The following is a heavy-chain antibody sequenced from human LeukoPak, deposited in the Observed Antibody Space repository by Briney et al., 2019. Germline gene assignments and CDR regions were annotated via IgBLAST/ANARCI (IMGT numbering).Heavy chain of an antibody. CDR1: GFTFSSYS. CDR2: ISSSSSYI. D-gene: IGHD4-17*01. Sequence: GGSLRLSCAASGFTFSSYSMNWVRQAPGKGLEWVSSISSSSSYIYYADSVKGRFTISRDNARNSLYLQMNSLRAEDTAVYYCARESTTVTTTKKLTYYFDYWGQGTLVTVSS. V-gene: IGHV3-21*01. CDR3: ARESTTVTTTKKLTYYFDY. J-gene: IGHJ4*02.